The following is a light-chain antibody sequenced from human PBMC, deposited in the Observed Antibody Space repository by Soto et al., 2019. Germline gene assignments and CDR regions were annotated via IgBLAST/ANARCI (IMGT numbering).Light chain of an antibody. CDR3: QQYNNWPRAT. CDR1: QSISSN. CDR2: RTY. V-gene: IGKV3-15*01. Sequence: MVMPQSLATLSFAPGEIAPLYCSASQSISSNLARYQKKPGQAPRLLMFRTYSRATGFPARFSGSGSGTEFNLPISSLQSEDFGAYYCQQYNNWPRATFGGGTTVDIK. J-gene: IGKJ4*01.